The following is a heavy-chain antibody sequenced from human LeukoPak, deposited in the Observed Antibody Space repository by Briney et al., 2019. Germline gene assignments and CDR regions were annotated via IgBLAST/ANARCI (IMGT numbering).Heavy chain of an antibody. CDR1: GFIFNNYD. CDR3: AKDKVGCGGGSCYYYYGMDV. D-gene: IGHD2-15*01. Sequence: GGSLRLSCAVSGFIFNNYDMHWVREAPGKGLEWVAVTSYDGSNQYYGDSVKGRFTISRDNSKNTLYLQMNSLRAEDTAVYYCAKDKVGCGGGSCYYYYGMDVWGQGTTVTVSS. V-gene: IGHV3-30*18. J-gene: IGHJ6*02. CDR2: TSYDGSNQ.